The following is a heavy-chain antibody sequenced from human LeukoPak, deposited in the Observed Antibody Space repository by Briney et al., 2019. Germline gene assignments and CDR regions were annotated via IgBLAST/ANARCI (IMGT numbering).Heavy chain of an antibody. V-gene: IGHV4-30-4*01. J-gene: IGHJ4*02. CDR3: ARGLRGRSGYYFDS. Sequence: SQTLSLTCTVSGGSIRSGDYYWNWIRQPPGKGLEWIGYIYYSGSTYYNPSLKSRVTISVDTSKTQFSLRLSSVTAADTAVYYCARGLRGRSGYYFDSWGQGTLVTVSS. CDR1: GGSIRSGDYY. CDR2: IYYSGST.